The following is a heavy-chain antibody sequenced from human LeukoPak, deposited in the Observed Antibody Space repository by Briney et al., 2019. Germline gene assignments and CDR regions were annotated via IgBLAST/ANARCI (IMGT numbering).Heavy chain of an antibody. CDR1: VYTFTIYG. Sequence: GASVTVSCKCYVYTFTIYGISWVRQAPGHGLEWIGLISAYNGNTNYAQKLQGRVTMTTDTSTSTAYKELRSLRSADTAVYCCARGGSSSWCYFDYWGQGTLVTVSS. J-gene: IGHJ4*02. D-gene: IGHD6-13*01. CDR2: ISAYNGNT. CDR3: ARGGSSSWCYFDY. V-gene: IGHV1-18*01.